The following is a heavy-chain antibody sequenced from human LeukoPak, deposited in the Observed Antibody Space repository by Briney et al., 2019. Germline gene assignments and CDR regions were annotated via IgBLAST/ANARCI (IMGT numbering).Heavy chain of an antibody. CDR3: ARGIKFYDYWTYFDY. CDR1: GYTLTAYY. D-gene: IGHD3-3*01. Sequence: ASVKVSCKSSGYTLTAYYIHWVRLAPGHGLEWMGWINPKIGETKFAQNLQGRVGLISGSYTSTASMELRSLTSDDTAVYYCARGIKFYDYWTYFDYWGQGTLVTVSS. V-gene: IGHV1-2*02. J-gene: IGHJ4*02. CDR2: INPKIGET.